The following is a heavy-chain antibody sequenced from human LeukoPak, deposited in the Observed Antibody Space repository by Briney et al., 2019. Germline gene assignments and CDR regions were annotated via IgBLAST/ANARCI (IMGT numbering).Heavy chain of an antibody. Sequence: PGRSLRLSCAASGFTFDDYAMHWVRQAPGKGLEWVSGISWNSGSIGYADSVKGRFTISRDNAKNSLYLQMNSLRAEDTALYYCAKTGAGGDYGDYVRAFDIWGQGTMVTVSS. CDR2: ISWNSGSI. CDR1: GFTFDDYA. D-gene: IGHD4-17*01. J-gene: IGHJ3*02. CDR3: AKTGAGGDYGDYVRAFDI. V-gene: IGHV3-9*01.